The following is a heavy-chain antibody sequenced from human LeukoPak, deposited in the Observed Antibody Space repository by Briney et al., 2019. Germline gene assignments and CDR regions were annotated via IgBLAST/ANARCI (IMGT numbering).Heavy chain of an antibody. Sequence: SENLSRNCTVSGGSISSYYWSWIRQPPGKGLEWIGYIYYSGSTNYNPSLKSRVTISVDTSKNQFSLKLSSVTAADTAVYYCARAFQRRGPGSLRYFDRANTNDAFDIWGQGTMVTVSS. V-gene: IGHV4-59*01. J-gene: IGHJ3*02. CDR2: IYYSGST. CDR1: GGSISSYY. CDR3: ARAFQRRGPGSLRYFDRANTNDAFDI. D-gene: IGHD3-9*01.